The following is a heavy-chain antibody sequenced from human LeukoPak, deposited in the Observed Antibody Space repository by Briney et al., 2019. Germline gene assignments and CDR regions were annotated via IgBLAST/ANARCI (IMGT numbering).Heavy chain of an antibody. V-gene: IGHV3-23*01. J-gene: IGHJ6*02. Sequence: GGSLRLSCAASGFTFSTYAMSWVRQAPGKGLEWVSAISGSGGSTYYADSVKGRFTISRDNSKNTLYLQMNSLRAEDTAVYYCAKDGTLINDFWSGYYYYGMDVWGQGTTVTVSS. CDR3: AKDGTLINDFWSGYYYYGMDV. D-gene: IGHD3-3*01. CDR1: GFTFSTYA. CDR2: ISGSGGST.